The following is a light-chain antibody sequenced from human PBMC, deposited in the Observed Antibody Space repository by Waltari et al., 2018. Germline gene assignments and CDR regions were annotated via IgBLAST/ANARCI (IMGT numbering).Light chain of an antibody. J-gene: IGLJ2*01. CDR1: KLDTKF. V-gene: IGLV3-1*01. CDR3: QAWDVAIVV. CDR2: KDV. Sequence: YELSQPPSVSVSPGQTATITCSGAKLDTKFVDWYQQRPGQPPLLVIYKDVDRPSGIPERFSGTNSGNTATLTISGTQVMDEADYYCQAWDVAIVVFGGGTKLTVL.